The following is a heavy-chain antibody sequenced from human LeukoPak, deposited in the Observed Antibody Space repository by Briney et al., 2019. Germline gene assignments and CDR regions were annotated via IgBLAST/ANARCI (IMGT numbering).Heavy chain of an antibody. CDR2: IYHSGST. CDR1: GGSISSGGYS. V-gene: IGHV4-30-2*01. D-gene: IGHD2-15*01. J-gene: IGHJ4*02. CDR3: ARARVYCSGSRCRVIPMFDY. Sequence: PSETLSLTCAVSGGSISSGGYSWSWLRQPPGKGLVWIGYIYHSGSTYYNPSLKSRVTISVDRSKNQFSLKLSSVTAADTAVYYCARARVYCSGSRCRVIPMFDYWGQGTLVTVSS.